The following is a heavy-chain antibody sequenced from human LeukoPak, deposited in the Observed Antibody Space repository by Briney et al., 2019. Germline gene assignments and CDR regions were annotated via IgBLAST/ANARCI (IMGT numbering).Heavy chain of an antibody. CDR2: INPNSGGT. D-gene: IGHD2-2*01. J-gene: IGHJ4*02. V-gene: IGHV1-2*02. CDR1: GYTFTGYY. CDR3: ATDPGYCSSTSCPYYFDY. Sequence: ASVKVSCKASGYTFTGYYMHWVRQAPGQGLEWMGWINPNSGGTNYAQKFQGRVTMTRDTSISTAYMELSRLRSDDTAVYYCATDPGYCSSTSCPYYFDYWGQGTLVTASS.